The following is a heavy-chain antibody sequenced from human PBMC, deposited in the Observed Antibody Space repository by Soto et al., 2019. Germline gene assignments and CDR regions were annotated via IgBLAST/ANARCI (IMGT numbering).Heavy chain of an antibody. V-gene: IGHV1-8*01. Sequence: QVQLVQSGAEVKKPGASVKVSCKASGYTFTGYDITWVRQAPGQGLEWMGWMNPNSGHRGYAQRFQGRVTMSSDNSISTAYMELSSLRSDDTAVYYCAKADPRYYSMDVWGKGTTVTVSS. J-gene: IGHJ6*03. CDR2: MNPNSGHR. CDR1: GYTFTGYD. CDR3: AKADPRYYSMDV.